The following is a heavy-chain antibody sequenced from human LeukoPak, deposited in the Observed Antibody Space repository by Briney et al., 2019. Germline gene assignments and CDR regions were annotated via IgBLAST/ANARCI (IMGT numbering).Heavy chain of an antibody. CDR1: GGSIGVSSDYY. V-gene: IGHV4-38-2*02. CDR3: AVGLHSGQFAFDI. D-gene: IGHD5-24*01. Sequence: SETLSLTCTVSGGSIGVSSDYYWGWIRQPPGKGLEWIGSVYHSGSAYYNPSLKSRVTISVDTSKNQFSLKLTSVTAADTAVYYCAVGLHSGQFAFDIWGQGTMVTVSS. J-gene: IGHJ3*02. CDR2: VYHSGSA.